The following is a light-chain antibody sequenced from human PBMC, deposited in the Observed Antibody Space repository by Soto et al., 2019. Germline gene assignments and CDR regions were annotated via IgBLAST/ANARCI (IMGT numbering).Light chain of an antibody. CDR3: QEGTYWPA. J-gene: IGKJ4*01. V-gene: IGKV3D-20*02. Sequence: EFVLTQSPGTLSLSPGERATLSCRASQTVRNNYLAWYQQKPGQAPRLLIYDASNRATGIPARFSGSGSGTDFTLTISSLEPEDFAVYYCQEGTYWPAFGGGTKVDIK. CDR2: DAS. CDR1: QTVRNNY.